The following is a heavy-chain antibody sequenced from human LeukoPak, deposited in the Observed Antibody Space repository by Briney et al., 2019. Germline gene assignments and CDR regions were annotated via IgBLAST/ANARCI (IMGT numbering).Heavy chain of an antibody. CDR3: ASGFLQWLY. D-gene: IGHD3-3*01. V-gene: IGHV3-7*01. J-gene: IGHJ4*02. CDR2: INPDGSIK. Sequence: GGSLRLSCAASGFTFGGFWMSWVRQAAGRGLEWVANINPDGSIKYYVDSIKGRFSISRDNAKNSLYLQMNSLRAEDTAVYYCASGFLQWLYWGQGTLVVVSS. CDR1: GFTFGGFW.